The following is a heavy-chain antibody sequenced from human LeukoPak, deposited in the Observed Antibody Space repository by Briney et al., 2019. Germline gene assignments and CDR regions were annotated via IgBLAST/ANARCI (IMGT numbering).Heavy chain of an antibody. D-gene: IGHD5-12*01. Sequence: ASVKVSCKASGYTFTSYDISWVRQAPGQGLEWMGWISAYNGNTYYAQKLQDRVTMTTETSTSTAYMELRSLRSDDTAVYYCARMVIRYSGYDPAQLFDYWGQGTLVTVSS. CDR3: ARMVIRYSGYDPAQLFDY. V-gene: IGHV1-18*04. CDR1: GYTFTSYD. J-gene: IGHJ4*02. CDR2: ISAYNGNT.